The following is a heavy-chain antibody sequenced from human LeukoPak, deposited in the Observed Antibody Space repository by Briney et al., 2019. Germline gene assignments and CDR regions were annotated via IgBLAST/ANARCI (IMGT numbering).Heavy chain of an antibody. V-gene: IGHV3-53*01. D-gene: IGHD3-10*01. CDR2: LYSGSDT. Sequence: GGSLRLSCAASGFTVSTNYMNWVRQAPGKVLEWVSILYSGSDTYYADSVKGRFTISRDSFKNILSLQMNNLRAEDTAVYYCARVGDHFHWYLDLWGRGTLVTVSS. CDR3: ARVGDHFHWYLDL. CDR1: GFTVSTNY. J-gene: IGHJ2*01.